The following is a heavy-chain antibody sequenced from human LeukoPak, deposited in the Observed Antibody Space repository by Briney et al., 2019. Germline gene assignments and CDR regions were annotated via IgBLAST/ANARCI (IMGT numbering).Heavy chain of an antibody. CDR2: IYYSGST. CDR1: GGSISNYY. J-gene: IGHJ4*02. V-gene: IGHV4-59*08. CDR3: ASGYSGWIDY. D-gene: IGHD5-12*01. Sequence: SSETLSLTCTVSGGSISNYYWSWIRQPPGRGLEWIGYIYYSGSTNYNPSLKSRVTISVDTSKNQFSLKLSSVTAADTAVYYCASGYSGWIDYWGQGTLVTVSS.